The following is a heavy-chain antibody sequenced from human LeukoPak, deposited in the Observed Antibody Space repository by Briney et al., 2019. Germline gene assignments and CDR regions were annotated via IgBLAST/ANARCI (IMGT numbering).Heavy chain of an antibody. CDR2: INHSGST. J-gene: IGHJ4*02. CDR1: GGSSSGYY. D-gene: IGHD3-10*01. Sequence: SETLSLTCAVYGGSSSGYYWSWIRQPPGKGLEWIGEINHSGSTNYNPSLKSRVTISVDTSKNQFSLKLSSVTAADTAVYYCARGLIRGYYFDYWGQGTLVAVSS. V-gene: IGHV4-34*01. CDR3: ARGLIRGYYFDY.